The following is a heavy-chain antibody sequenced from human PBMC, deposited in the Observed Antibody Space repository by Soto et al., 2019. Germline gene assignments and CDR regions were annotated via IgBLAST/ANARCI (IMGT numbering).Heavy chain of an antibody. CDR3: ARDDYYGSGSPYYFDY. D-gene: IGHD3-10*01. V-gene: IGHV3-48*01. CDR2: ISSSSSTI. CDR1: GFTFSSYS. Sequence: GGSLRLSCAASGFTFSSYSMNWVRQAPGKGLEWVSYISSSSSTIYYADSVKGRFTISRDNAKNSLYLQMNSLRAEDTAVYYCARDDYYGSGSPYYFDYWGQGTLVTVSS. J-gene: IGHJ4*02.